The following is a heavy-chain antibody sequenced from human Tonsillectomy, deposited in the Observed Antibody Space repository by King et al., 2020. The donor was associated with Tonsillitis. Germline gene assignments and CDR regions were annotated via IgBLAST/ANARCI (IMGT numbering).Heavy chain of an antibody. Sequence: QVQLQESGPGLVKPSETLSLTCTVSGGSISSYYWSWIRQPPGKGLDWFGYIYHSGSSTYNPSLKRLVTLSEDTSQNQFSLKLSSVTAADTAVYYCGRDRCQPGITGTTFFDYWGQGTLVTVSS. CDR1: GGSISSYY. V-gene: IGHV4-59*01. CDR2: IYHSGSS. CDR3: GRDRCQPGITGTTFFDY. D-gene: IGHD1-20*01. J-gene: IGHJ4*02.